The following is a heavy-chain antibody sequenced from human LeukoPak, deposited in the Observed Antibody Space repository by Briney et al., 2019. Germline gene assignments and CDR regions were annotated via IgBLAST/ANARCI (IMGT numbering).Heavy chain of an antibody. D-gene: IGHD4-23*01. CDR3: AREYGGFDY. CDR2: ISSSSSYI. J-gene: IGHJ4*02. CDR1: GFIFSSYS. Sequence: GGSLRLSCAAPGFIFSSYSMDWVRQAPGKGLEWVSSISSSSSYIDYADSVKGRFTISRDNAKNSLYLQMNSLRAEDTAVYYCAREYGGFDYWGQGTLVTVSS. V-gene: IGHV3-21*01.